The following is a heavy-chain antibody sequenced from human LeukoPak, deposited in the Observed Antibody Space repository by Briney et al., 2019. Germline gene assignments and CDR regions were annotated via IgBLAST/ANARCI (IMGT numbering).Heavy chain of an antibody. J-gene: IGHJ6*03. Sequence: GASVKVSCKASGGTFSSYAISWVRQAPGQGLEWMGWISAYNGNTNYAQKLQGRVTMTTDTSTSTAYMELRSLRSDDTAVYYCARVVRYFDWLLRGYYYYYMDVWGKGTTVTVSS. CDR2: ISAYNGNT. CDR1: GGTFSSYA. D-gene: IGHD3-9*01. CDR3: ARVVRYFDWLLRGYYYYYMDV. V-gene: IGHV1-18*01.